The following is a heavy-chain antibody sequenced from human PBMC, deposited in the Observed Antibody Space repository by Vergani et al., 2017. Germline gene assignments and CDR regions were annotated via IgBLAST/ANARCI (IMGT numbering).Heavy chain of an antibody. D-gene: IGHD3-22*01. CDR2: IYSTGST. Sequence: QVQLQESGPGLVKPSQTLSLTCSVSGDSISSGVYYWNWIRQHPGKGLEWIGYIYSTGSTHHNPSLRRRINMSVDTSKNHSSLKLNSVTAANTAMYYCARMGGYDECNAFRIGYFDSWGQGILVTVSS. CDR3: ARMGGYDECNAFRIGYFDS. CDR1: GDSISSGVYY. J-gene: IGHJ4*02. V-gene: IGHV4-31*03.